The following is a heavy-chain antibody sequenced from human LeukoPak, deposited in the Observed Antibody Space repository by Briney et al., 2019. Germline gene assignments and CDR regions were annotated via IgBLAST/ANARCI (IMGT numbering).Heavy chain of an antibody. CDR1: GYSISSGYY. J-gene: IGHJ4*02. D-gene: IGHD4-17*01. Sequence: SETLSLTCTVSGYSISSGYYWGWIPQPPGKGLEWIGSIYHSGSTYYNPSLKSRVTISVDTSKNQFSLKLSSVTAADTAVYYCARESGWMTTVTTDYWGQGTLVTVSS. V-gene: IGHV4-38-2*02. CDR2: IYHSGST. CDR3: ARESGWMTTVTTDY.